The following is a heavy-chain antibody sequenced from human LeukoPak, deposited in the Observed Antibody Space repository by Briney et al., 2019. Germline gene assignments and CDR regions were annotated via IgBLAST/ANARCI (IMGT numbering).Heavy chain of an antibody. CDR1: GFTFGSYA. Sequence: PGGSLRLSCAASGFTFGSYAMSWVRQAPGKGLEWVSAISGSGGSTYYADSVKGRFTISRDNSKNTLYLQMNSLRAEDTAVYYCAKGRAVEVVVAFNYWGQGTVVTVSS. CDR3: AKGRAVEVVVAFNY. CDR2: ISGSGGST. V-gene: IGHV3-23*01. J-gene: IGHJ4*02. D-gene: IGHD2-15*01.